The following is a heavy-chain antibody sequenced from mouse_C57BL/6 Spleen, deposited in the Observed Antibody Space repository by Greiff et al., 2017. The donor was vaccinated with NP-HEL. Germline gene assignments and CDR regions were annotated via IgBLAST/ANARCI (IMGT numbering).Heavy chain of an antibody. CDR3: APWDRDYAMDY. J-gene: IGHJ4*01. Sequence: QVQLQQPGAELVKPGASVKLSCKASGYTFTSYWMHWVKQRPGQGLEWIGMIHPNSGSTNYNEKFKSKATLTVDKSSSTAYMQLSSLTSEDSAVYYCAPWDRDYAMDYWGQGTSVTVSS. CDR2: IHPNSGST. D-gene: IGHD3-3*01. V-gene: IGHV1-64*01. CDR1: GYTFTSYW.